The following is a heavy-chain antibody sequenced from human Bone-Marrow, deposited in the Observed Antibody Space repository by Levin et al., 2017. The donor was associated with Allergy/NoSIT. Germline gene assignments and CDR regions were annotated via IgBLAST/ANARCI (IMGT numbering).Heavy chain of an antibody. CDR2: IWYDGSNK. CDR3: ARGGAWFREVLCIDY. J-gene: IGHJ4*02. D-gene: IGHD3-10*01. CDR1: GFTFSSYG. Sequence: GESLKISCAASGFTFSSYGMHWVRQAPGKGLEWVAVIWYDGSNKYYADSVKGRFTISRDNSKNTLYLQMNSLRAEDTAVYYCARGGAWFREVLCIDYWGQGTLVTVSS. V-gene: IGHV3-33*01.